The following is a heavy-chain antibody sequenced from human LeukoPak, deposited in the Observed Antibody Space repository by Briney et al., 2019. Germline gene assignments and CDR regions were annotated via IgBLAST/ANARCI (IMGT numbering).Heavy chain of an antibody. CDR1: GFTFSSYA. V-gene: IGHV3-30-3*01. J-gene: IGHJ4*02. D-gene: IGHD6-13*01. CDR3: ARAPYSSSWYGSFDY. Sequence: GGSLRLSCAASGFTFSSYAMHWVRQAPGKGLEWVAVISYDGSNKYYADSVKGRFTISRDNSKNTLYLQMNSLRAEDTAVYYCARAPYSSSWYGSFDYWGQGTLVTVSS. CDR2: ISYDGSNK.